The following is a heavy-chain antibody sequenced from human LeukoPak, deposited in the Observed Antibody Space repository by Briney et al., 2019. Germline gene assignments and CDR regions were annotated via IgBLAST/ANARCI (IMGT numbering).Heavy chain of an antibody. Sequence: PSETLCLTCTVSGGSISSSNFYWGWIRQPPGKGLEWIGSMYYSGSTYNNPSLKSRVTISVDTSKNQFSLKLSSVTAADTAVYYCARHFYDILTGYPQRGNWFDPWGQGTLVTVSS. CDR2: MYYSGST. CDR3: ARHFYDILTGYPQRGNWFDP. V-gene: IGHV4-39*01. CDR1: GGSISSSNFY. D-gene: IGHD3-9*01. J-gene: IGHJ5*02.